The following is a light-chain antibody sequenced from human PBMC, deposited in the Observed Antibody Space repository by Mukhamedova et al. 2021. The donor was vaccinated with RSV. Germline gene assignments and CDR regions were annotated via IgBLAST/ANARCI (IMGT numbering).Light chain of an antibody. J-gene: IGLJ2*01. CDR1: SSDIGVYNY. V-gene: IGLV2-14*01. CDR2: EVS. CDR3: SSHTTTPIPVV. Sequence: GTSSDIGVYNYVSWYQQHPGKAPKVVVYEVSIRPSGVSHRFSGSKSGNTASLTIAGLQAEDEADYYCSSHTTTPIPVVFGGGTKL.